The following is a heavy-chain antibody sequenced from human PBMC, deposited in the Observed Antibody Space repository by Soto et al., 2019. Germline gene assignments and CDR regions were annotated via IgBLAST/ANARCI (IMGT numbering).Heavy chain of an antibody. D-gene: IGHD3-3*01. Sequence: SETLSLTCTVSGASLSNYYWSWIRQPPGKGLEWIGYISYSGSTNYSPSLRSLVTISVDTSKNQFSLRLGSVTAADTAVYYCARTFWSGLRLDYYYMDVWGKGTTVTVSS. CDR2: ISYSGST. V-gene: IGHV4-59*08. CDR3: ARTFWSGLRLDYYYMDV. J-gene: IGHJ6*03. CDR1: GASLSNYY.